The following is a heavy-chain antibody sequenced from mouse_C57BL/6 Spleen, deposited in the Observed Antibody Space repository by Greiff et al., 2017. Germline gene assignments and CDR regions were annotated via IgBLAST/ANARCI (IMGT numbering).Heavy chain of an antibody. CDR2: INPNNGGT. CDR1: GYTFTDYY. CDR3: ARERALRPHYFDY. V-gene: IGHV1-26*01. J-gene: IGHJ2*01. D-gene: IGHD2-4*01. Sequence: EVQLQQSGPELVKPGASVKISCKASGYTFTDYYMNWVKQSHGKSLEWIGDINPNNGGTSYNQKFKGKATLTVDKSSSTAYMELRSLTSEDSAVYYCARERALRPHYFDYWGQGTTLTVSS.